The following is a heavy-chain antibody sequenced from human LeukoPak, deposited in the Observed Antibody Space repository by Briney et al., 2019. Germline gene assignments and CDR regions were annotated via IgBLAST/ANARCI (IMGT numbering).Heavy chain of an antibody. CDR2: LKSKTDGGTT. Sequence: GGSLRLSCAASGFTFSDHYMDWVRQAPGKGLEWVGRLKSKTDGGTTDYAAPVKGRFTISRDDSKNTLYLQMNSLKTEDTAVYYCTTGGRITIFGVAKDYWGQGTLVTVSS. J-gene: IGHJ4*02. CDR1: GFTFSDHY. D-gene: IGHD3-3*01. CDR3: TTGGRITIFGVAKDY. V-gene: IGHV3-15*01.